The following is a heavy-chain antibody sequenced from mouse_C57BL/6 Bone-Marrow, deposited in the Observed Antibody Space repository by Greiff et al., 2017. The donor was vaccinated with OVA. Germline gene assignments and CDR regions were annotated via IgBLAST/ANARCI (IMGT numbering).Heavy chain of an antibody. CDR2: IDPSDSET. CDR3: ARDYDYDEGGFAY. V-gene: IGHV1-52*01. Sequence: QVQLKQPGAELVRPGSSVKLSCKASGYTFTSYWMHWVKQRPIQGLEWIGNIDPSDSETHYNQKFKDKATLTVDKSSSTAYMQLSSLTSEDSAVYYCARDYDYDEGGFAYWGQGTLVTVSA. D-gene: IGHD2-4*01. CDR1: GYTFTSYW. J-gene: IGHJ3*01.